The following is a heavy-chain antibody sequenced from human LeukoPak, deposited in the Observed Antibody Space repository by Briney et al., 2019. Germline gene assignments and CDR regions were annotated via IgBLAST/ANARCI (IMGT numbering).Heavy chain of an antibody. D-gene: IGHD3-10*01. Sequence: SETLSLTCAVFGGSFSGHYWSWIRQPPGKGLEWIGEINHRGSTTYNPSLKSRVTISVDTSKSQFSLKLSSLTAADTAVYYCARGGSGSYYNPPFDPWGQGTLVTVSS. CDR1: GGSFSGHY. V-gene: IGHV4-34*01. CDR2: INHRGST. J-gene: IGHJ5*02. CDR3: ARGGSGSYYNPPFDP.